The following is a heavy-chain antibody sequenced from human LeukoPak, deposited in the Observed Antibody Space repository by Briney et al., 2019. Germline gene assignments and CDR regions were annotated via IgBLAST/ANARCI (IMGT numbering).Heavy chain of an antibody. Sequence: GGSLRLSCAASGFTFSGYSMNWVRQAPGKGLEWVSYISSSSSTIYYADSVKGRFTISRDNAKNSLYLQMNSLGAEDTAVYYCAREVDYGDYRVPLDYWGQGTLVTVSS. D-gene: IGHD4-17*01. CDR2: ISSSSSTI. J-gene: IGHJ4*02. CDR1: GFTFSGYS. V-gene: IGHV3-48*01. CDR3: AREVDYGDYRVPLDY.